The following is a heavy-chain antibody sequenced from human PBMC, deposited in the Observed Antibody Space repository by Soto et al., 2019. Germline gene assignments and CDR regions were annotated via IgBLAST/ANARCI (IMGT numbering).Heavy chain of an antibody. J-gene: IGHJ1*01. D-gene: IGHD6-19*01. CDR1: GFTFSSYA. CDR2: ISGSGGST. CDR3: AKDEQWLAPGAEYFQH. V-gene: IGHV3-23*01. Sequence: GSLRLSCAASGFTFSSYAMSWVRQAPGKGLEWVSAISGSGGSTYYADSVKGRFTISRDNSKNTLYLQMNSLRAEDTAVYYCAKDEQWLAPGAEYFQHWGQGTLVTVSS.